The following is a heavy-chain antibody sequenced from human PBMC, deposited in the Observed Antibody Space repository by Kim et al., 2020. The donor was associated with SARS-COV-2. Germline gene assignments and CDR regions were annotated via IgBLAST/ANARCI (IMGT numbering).Heavy chain of an antibody. CDR3: ARTPWTMVEGY. D-gene: IGHD3-10*01. V-gene: IGHV1-18*01. CDR2: T. J-gene: IGHJ4*02. Sequence: TNYAQKLQGRVTMTTDTSTSTAYMELRSLRSDDTAVYYCARTPWTMVEGYWGQGTLVTVSS.